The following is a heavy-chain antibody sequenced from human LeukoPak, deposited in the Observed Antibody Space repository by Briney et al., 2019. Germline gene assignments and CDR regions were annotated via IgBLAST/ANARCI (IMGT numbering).Heavy chain of an antibody. J-gene: IGHJ4*02. CDR2: IYYSGTT. CDR3: ARNRDGYNSFDY. Sequence: KSSETLSLTCTVSGGSFSSGGYYWSWIRQHPGKGLEWIGYIYYSGTTYYNPSLKGRVTISVDTSKNHFSLKLSSVTAADTAVYYCARNRDGYNSFDYWGQGTLVTVSS. V-gene: IGHV4-31*03. D-gene: IGHD5-24*01. CDR1: GGSFSSGGYY.